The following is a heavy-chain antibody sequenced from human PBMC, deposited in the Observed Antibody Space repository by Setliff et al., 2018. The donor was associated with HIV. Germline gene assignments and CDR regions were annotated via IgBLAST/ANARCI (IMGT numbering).Heavy chain of an antibody. CDR2: VYVSGNT. CDR3: AREGMQGGFDL. V-gene: IGHV4-31*03. D-gene: IGHD2-15*01. CDR1: GGSVRSGDYF. J-gene: IGHJ3*01. Sequence: SETLSLTCSVSGGSVRSGDYFWTWIRQLPGKGLEWIGYVYVSGNTNYNPSLRSRVTISLDRAKDQFSLKLNSMTAADTARYYCAREGMQGGFDLWGQGTMVTVSS.